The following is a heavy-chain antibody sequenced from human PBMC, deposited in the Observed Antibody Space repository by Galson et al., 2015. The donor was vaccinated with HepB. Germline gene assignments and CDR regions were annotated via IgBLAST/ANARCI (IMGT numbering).Heavy chain of an antibody. J-gene: IGHJ4*02. D-gene: IGHD3-3*01. Sequence: CAISGDSVSSNSAAWNWIRQSPSRGLEWLGRTYYRSKWYNDYAVSVKSRITINPDTSKNQFSLQLNSVTPEDTAAYYCARARDYDFWSGYSLEYFDYWGQGTLVTVSS. V-gene: IGHV6-1*01. CDR1: GDSVSSNSAA. CDR2: TYYRSKWYN. CDR3: ARARDYDFWSGYSLEYFDY.